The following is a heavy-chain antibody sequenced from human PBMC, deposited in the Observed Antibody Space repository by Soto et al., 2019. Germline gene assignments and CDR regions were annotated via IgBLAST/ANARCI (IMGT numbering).Heavy chain of an antibody. V-gene: IGHV4-31*03. CDR1: GGSISSAGYY. CDR2: IYHSEIT. J-gene: IGHJ3*02. Sequence: SETLSLTCTVSGGSISSAGYYWHWVREHPWKGLEWIGYIYHSEITYYNQSLKSRVTMSVDKSNNQLYLKLSSVTAPDTAVYYCERTPSPVCSSNSCHAFDIWGQGTMVT. CDR3: ERTPSPVCSSNSCHAFDI. D-gene: IGHD2-2*01.